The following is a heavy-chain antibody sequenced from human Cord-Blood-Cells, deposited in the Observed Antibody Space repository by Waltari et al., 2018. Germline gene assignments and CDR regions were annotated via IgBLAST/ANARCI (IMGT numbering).Heavy chain of an antibody. V-gene: IGHV3-21*01. CDR3: ASGTGDRDAFDI. D-gene: IGHD7-27*01. CDR2: FSRSSSYL. CDR1: GFTFSSYS. Sequence: EVQLVESGGGLVKPGGSLRLSCAASGFTFSSYSMNWVRQAPGKGLEGLSSFSRSSSYLNCAESVNGRVTISRDNAKNSLYLQMNSLRAEDTAVYYCASGTGDRDAFDIWGQGTMVTVSS. J-gene: IGHJ3*02.